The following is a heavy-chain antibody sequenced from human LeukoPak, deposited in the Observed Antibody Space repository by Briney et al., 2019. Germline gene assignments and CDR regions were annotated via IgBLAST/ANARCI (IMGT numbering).Heavy chain of an antibody. CDR1: GYTFTSYD. CDR3: ARGEFTKWLVSFDY. V-gene: IGHV1-46*01. D-gene: IGHD6-19*01. Sequence: ASVKVSCKASGYTFTSYDINWVRQAPGQGLEWMGIINPSGGSTSYAQKFQGRVTMTRDTSTSTVYVELSSLRSEDTAVYYCARGEFTKWLVSFDYWGQGTLVTVSS. J-gene: IGHJ4*02. CDR2: INPSGGST.